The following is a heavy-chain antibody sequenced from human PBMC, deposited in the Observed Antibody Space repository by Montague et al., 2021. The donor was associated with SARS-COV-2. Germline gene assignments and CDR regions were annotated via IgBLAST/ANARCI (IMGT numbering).Heavy chain of an antibody. J-gene: IGHJ3*02. Sequence: CAISGDSVSSQSVAWNWIRQSPSTGLEFLGRTHYRSKWDSDYAESVKRRLVITPDTSKNQVSLQLNSVIPEDTAVYFCASSGITLTGLDAFDIWGQGTMVTVSS. CDR2: THYRSKWDS. V-gene: IGHV6-1*01. D-gene: IGHD3-9*01. CDR3: ASSGITLTGLDAFDI. CDR1: GDSVSSQSVA.